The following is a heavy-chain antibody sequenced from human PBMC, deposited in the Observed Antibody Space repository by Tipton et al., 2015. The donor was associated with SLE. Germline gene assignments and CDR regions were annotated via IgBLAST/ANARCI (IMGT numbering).Heavy chain of an antibody. V-gene: IGHV1-2*02. CDR2: INPNSGGT. D-gene: IGHD3-10*01. CDR1: GYTFTGYY. CDR3: ARGGSGHYYYYGMDV. Sequence: QLVQSGPEVKKPGASVKVSCKASGYTFTGYYMHWVRQAPGQGLEWMGWINPNSGGTNYAQKFQGRVTMTRDTSISTAYMELSRLRSDDTAVYYCARGGSGHYYYYGMDVWGQGTTVTVSS. J-gene: IGHJ6*02.